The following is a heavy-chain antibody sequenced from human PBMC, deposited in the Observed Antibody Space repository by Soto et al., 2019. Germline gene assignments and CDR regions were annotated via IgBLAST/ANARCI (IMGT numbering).Heavy chain of an antibody. V-gene: IGHV3-23*01. J-gene: IGHJ4*02. CDR1: GFSFRAYS. Sequence: LSLSCAPSGFSFRAYSMNWVRQAPGKGLEWVSYINGLDVAINNADSVKGRFTITKDHSESTLYLQMKSLRAEDTDVYYCGKDRYRSSRIFGFWGQGTLGTGSS. D-gene: IGHD6-19*01. CDR3: GKDRYRSSRIFGF. CDR2: INGLDVAI.